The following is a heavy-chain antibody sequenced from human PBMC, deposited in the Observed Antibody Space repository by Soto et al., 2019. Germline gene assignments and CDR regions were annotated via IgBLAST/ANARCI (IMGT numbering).Heavy chain of an antibody. V-gene: IGHV3-30*18. CDR3: AKSSITEWELLRFDY. CDR1: GFTFSSYG. J-gene: IGHJ4*02. D-gene: IGHD1-26*01. CDR2: ISYDGSNK. Sequence: GGSLRLSCAASGFTFSSYGMHWVRQAPGKGLEWVAVISYDGSNKYYADSVKGRFTISRDNSKNTLYLQMNSLRAEDTAVYYCAKSSITEWELLRFDYWGQGTLVTVS.